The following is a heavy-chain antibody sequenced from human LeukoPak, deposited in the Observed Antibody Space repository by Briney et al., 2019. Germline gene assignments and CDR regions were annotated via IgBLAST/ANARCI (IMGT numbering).Heavy chain of an antibody. J-gene: IGHJ4*02. Sequence: SETLSLTCTVSGGSISSYYWSWIRQPPGKGLEWIGYIYYSGSTNYNPSLKSRVTISVDTSKNRFSLKLSSVTAADTAVYYCARGYSSGWYGGLRYWGQGTLVTVSS. V-gene: IGHV4-59*01. CDR2: IYYSGST. CDR3: ARGYSSGWYGGLRY. D-gene: IGHD6-19*01. CDR1: GGSISSYY.